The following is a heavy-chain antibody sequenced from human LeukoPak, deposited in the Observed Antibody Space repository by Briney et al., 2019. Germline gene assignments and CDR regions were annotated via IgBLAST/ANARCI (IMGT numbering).Heavy chain of an antibody. CDR3: TTVWTTVDYFDY. CDR1: GFTFSTSN. CDR2: IKSKTDGGTT. V-gene: IGHV3-15*01. J-gene: IGHJ4*02. Sequence: GGSLRLSCAGSGFTFSTSNMNWVRQAPGKGLEWVRRIKSKTDGGTTDYAAPVKGRFTISRDDSKNTLYLQMNSLKTEDTAVYYCTTVWTTVDYFDYWGQGTLVTVSS. D-gene: IGHD4-11*01.